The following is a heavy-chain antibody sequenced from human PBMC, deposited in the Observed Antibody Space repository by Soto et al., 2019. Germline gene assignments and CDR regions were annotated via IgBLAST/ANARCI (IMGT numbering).Heavy chain of an antibody. CDR3: ARDSRLNYGSGSYTRPINWFDP. CDR2: ISSSGSTI. J-gene: IGHJ5*02. CDR1: GFTFSDYY. V-gene: IGHV3-11*01. D-gene: IGHD3-10*01. Sequence: PGGSLRLSCAASGFTFSDYYMIWIRQAPGKGLEWVSYISSSGSTIYYADSVKGRFTISRDNAKNSLYLQMNSLRAEDTAVYYCARDSRLNYGSGSYTRPINWFDPWGQGTLVTVSS.